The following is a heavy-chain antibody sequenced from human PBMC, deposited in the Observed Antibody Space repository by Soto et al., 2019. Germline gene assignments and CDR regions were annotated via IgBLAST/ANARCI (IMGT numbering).Heavy chain of an antibody. V-gene: IGHV4-61*01. CDR1: GGSVSSGSYY. J-gene: IGHJ5*02. CDR2: IYYSGST. D-gene: IGHD6-13*01. CDR3: ARYSSSWDSNWFDP. Sequence: SETLSLTCTVSGGSVSSGSYYWSWIRQPPGKGLEWIGYIYYSGSTNYNPSLKSRVTISVDTSKNQFSLKLSSVTAADTAVYYCARYSSSWDSNWFDPWGKGTLVTVSS.